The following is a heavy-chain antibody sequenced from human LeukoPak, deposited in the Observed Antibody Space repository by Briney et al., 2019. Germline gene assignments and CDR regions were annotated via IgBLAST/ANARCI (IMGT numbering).Heavy chain of an antibody. D-gene: IGHD3-22*01. CDR3: ARETEPHYYDSSGYYPFDY. J-gene: IGHJ4*02. Sequence: GGSLRLSCAASGFTVSSNYMSWVRQAPGKGLEWVSVIYSGGSTYYADSVKGRFTISRDNSKNTLYLQMNSLRAEDTAVYYCARETEPHYYDSSGYYPFDYWGQGTLVTVSS. CDR2: IYSGGST. V-gene: IGHV3-66*01. CDR1: GFTVSSNY.